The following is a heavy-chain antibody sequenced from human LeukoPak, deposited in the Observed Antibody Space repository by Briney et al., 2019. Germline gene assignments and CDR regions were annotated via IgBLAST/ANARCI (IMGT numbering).Heavy chain of an antibody. CDR3: TGSSSTGSYYYYYYMDV. J-gene: IGHJ6*03. Sequence: PGGSLRLSCAAPGFTFSSYAMSWVRQAPGKGLEWVSAISGSGGSTYYADSVKGRFTISRDNSKNTLYLQMNSLRAEDTAVYYCTGSSSTGSYYYYYYMDVWGKGTTVTVSS. V-gene: IGHV3-23*01. D-gene: IGHD6-6*01. CDR2: ISGSGGST. CDR1: GFTFSSYA.